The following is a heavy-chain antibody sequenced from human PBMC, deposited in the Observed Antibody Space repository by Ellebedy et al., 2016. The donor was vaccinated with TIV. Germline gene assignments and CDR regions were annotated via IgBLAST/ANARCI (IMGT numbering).Heavy chain of an antibody. V-gene: IGHV3-30*03. CDR2: ISYDGSNK. CDR1: GFTFSSYW. CDR3: ARGDLR. J-gene: IGHJ4*02. Sequence: GESLKISCAASGFTFSSYWMSWVRQAPGKGLEWVAVISYDGSNKYYADSVKGRFTISRDNSKNTLYLQMNSLRAEDTAVYYCARGDLRWGQGTLVTVSS.